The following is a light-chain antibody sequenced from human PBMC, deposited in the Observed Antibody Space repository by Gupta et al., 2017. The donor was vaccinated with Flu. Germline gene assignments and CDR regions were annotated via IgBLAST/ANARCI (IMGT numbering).Light chain of an antibody. V-gene: IGLV2-14*01. CDR3: SSYTISSTLV. Sequence: QSALTQPASVSGSPGQPITIYCPGTSSDVGGYNYVSLSQQHPGTAPNLMIYELSNRPAGVSNRFSGSKSGNTASLTISGRQAEDEADYYCSSYTISSTLVFGGGTKLSVL. CDR1: SSDVGGYNY. J-gene: IGLJ2*01. CDR2: ELS.